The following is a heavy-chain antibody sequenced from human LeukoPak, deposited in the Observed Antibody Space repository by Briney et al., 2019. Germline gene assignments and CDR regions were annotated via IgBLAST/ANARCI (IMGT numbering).Heavy chain of an antibody. CDR3: ARGNIGDYGYYYFDY. CDR2: IYSGGST. Sequence: GGSLRLSCAASGFTVSTNYMSWVRQAPGKGLEWVSVIYSGGSTYYADSVKGRFTISRGNSKNTLYLQMNSLRAEDTAVYYCARGNIGDYGYYYFDYWGQGTLVTVSS. V-gene: IGHV3-53*01. D-gene: IGHD4-17*01. J-gene: IGHJ4*02. CDR1: GFTVSTNY.